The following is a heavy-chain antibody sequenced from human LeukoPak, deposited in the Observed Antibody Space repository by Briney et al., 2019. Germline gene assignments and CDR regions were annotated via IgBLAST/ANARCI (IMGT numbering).Heavy chain of an antibody. D-gene: IGHD2-21*02. V-gene: IGHV4-30-4*08. CDR1: GDSIDIPDYY. Sequence: SETLSLTCTVSGDSIDIPDYYWTWVRQPPGKGLEWIGNIYRSGSTYYHPSLKSRLTISMDTSKNQFSLKLTSVTAAGTAIYYCARDRCPSANCYSGFDSWGQGSLVTVSS. CDR3: ARDRCPSANCYSGFDS. J-gene: IGHJ4*02. CDR2: IYRSGST.